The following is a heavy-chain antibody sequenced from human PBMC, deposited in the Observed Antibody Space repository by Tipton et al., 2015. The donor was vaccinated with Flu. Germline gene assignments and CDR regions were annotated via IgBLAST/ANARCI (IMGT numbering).Heavy chain of an antibody. CDR2: IKQDGSEK. CDR1: GYSISSGYY. J-gene: IGHJ5*02. V-gene: IGHV3-7*04. CDR3: ARGTVTSNWFDP. D-gene: IGHD4-17*01. Sequence: GLVKPSETLSLTCAVSGYSISSGYYWGWIRQPPGKGLEWVANIKQDGSEKYYVDSVKGRFTISRDNAKNSLYLQMNSLRAEDTAVYYCARGTVTSNWFDPWGQGTLVTVSS.